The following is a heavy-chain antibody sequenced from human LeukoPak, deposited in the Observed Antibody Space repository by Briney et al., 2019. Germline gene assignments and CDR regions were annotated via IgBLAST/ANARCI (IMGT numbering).Heavy chain of an antibody. J-gene: IGHJ4*02. D-gene: IGHD6-19*01. CDR3: ASLGAPAAGTSGDY. Sequence: KPSETLSLTCTVSGGSISSSSYYWGWIRQPPGKGLEWIGSIYYSGSTYYNPSLKSRVTISVDTSKNQFSLKLSSVTAADTAVYYCASLGAPAAGTSGDYWGQGTLVTVSS. V-gene: IGHV4-39*07. CDR1: GGSISSSSYY. CDR2: IYYSGST.